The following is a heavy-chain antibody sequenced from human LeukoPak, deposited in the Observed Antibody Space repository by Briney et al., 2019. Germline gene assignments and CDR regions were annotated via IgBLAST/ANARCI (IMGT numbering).Heavy chain of an antibody. J-gene: IGHJ4*02. D-gene: IGHD6-19*01. V-gene: IGHV4-34*01. CDR3: ARGPGIAVAGTGGYNYFDY. CDR1: GGSFSGYY. CDR2: INHSGST. Sequence: SETLSLTCAVYGGSFSGYYWSWLRQPPGKGLEWIGEINHSGSTNYNPSLKSRVTISVDTSKNQFSLKLSSVTAADTAVYYCARGPGIAVAGTGGYNYFDYWGQGTLVTVSS.